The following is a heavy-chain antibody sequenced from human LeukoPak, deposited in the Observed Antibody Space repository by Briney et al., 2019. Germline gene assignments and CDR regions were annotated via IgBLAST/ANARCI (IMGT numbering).Heavy chain of an antibody. V-gene: IGHV4-61*02. CDR2: IYISGGT. CDR3: ARDSFYYSDYMDV. CDR1: LGSILRVSHY. Sequence: TPSVTPTLPLGSILRVSHYRGWVRLPLPQRPHPFAPIYISGGTYYNSSFICGVTISVEKSKNQFSLKLSSVTAADTAVYYCARDSFYYSDYMDVYDKGTSVSVSS. J-gene: IGHJ6*03.